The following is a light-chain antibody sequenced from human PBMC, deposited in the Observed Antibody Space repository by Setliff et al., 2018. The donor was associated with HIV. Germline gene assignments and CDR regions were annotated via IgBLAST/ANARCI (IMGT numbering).Light chain of an antibody. CDR1: SSNIGSNS. V-gene: IGLV1-44*01. Sequence: QGPSASGTPGQRVTISCSGRSSNIGSNSVNWYQQLPGTAPKLLIYRNNQRPSGVPDRFSGSKSGTSASLAISGLQSEDEADYYCAAWDDSLIGSVVFGGGTKVTVL. J-gene: IGLJ2*01. CDR2: RNN. CDR3: AAWDDSLIGSVV.